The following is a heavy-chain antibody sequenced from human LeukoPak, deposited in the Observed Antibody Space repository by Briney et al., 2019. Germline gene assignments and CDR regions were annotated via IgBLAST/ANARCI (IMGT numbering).Heavy chain of an antibody. J-gene: IGHJ4*02. CDR2: ITGSGGST. D-gene: IGHD3-9*01. CDR1: GFTFSSYV. Sequence: GGSLRLSCAASGFTFSSYVMSWVRQAPGKGLEWVSTITGSGGSTYYADPVKGRFTISRDNSKDTLYLQMNSLRAEDTAVYCCAKGGNFDWLLFGYWGQGTLVTVSS. V-gene: IGHV3-23*01. CDR3: AKGGNFDWLLFGY.